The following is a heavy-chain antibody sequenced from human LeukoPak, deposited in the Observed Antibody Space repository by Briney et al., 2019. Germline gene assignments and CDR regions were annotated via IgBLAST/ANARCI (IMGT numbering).Heavy chain of an antibody. CDR1: GFTFSSYS. J-gene: IGHJ4*02. CDR2: ISSSSSYI. D-gene: IGHD1-26*01. V-gene: IGHV3-21*01. CDR3: ARSRSGSAHFDY. Sequence: PGGPLRLSCAASGFTFSSYSMNWVRQAPGKGLEWVSSISSSSSYIYYADSVKGRFTISRDNAENSLYLQMNSLRAEDTAVYYCARSRSGSAHFDYWGQGTLVTVSS.